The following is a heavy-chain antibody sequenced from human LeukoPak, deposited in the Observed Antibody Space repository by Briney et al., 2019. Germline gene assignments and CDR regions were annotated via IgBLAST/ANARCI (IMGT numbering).Heavy chain of an antibody. CDR2: IFYSGST. Sequence: KPSETLSLTCTVFGGSITSSSYYWGWIRQPPGKGLEWIGSIFYSGSTYYNPSLKSRVTISVDTSKTQFSLKLSSVTAADTAVYYCAKQQLVRCFDYWGQGTLVTVSS. V-gene: IGHV4-39*01. CDR1: GGSITSSSYY. CDR3: AKQQLVRCFDY. J-gene: IGHJ4*02. D-gene: IGHD6-13*01.